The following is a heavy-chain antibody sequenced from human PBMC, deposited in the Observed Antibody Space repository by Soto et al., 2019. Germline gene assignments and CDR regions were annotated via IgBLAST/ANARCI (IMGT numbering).Heavy chain of an antibody. CDR2: ISWDGGST. J-gene: IGHJ4*02. CDR1: GFTFDDYT. V-gene: IGHV3-43*01. Sequence: GGSLRLSCAASGFTFDDYTMHWVRQAPGKGLEWVSLISWDGGSTYYADSVKGRFTISRDNSKNSLYLQMNSLRTEDTALYYCAKVPIRYTTSHYFDYWGQGTLVTVS. D-gene: IGHD1-1*01. CDR3: AKVPIRYTTSHYFDY.